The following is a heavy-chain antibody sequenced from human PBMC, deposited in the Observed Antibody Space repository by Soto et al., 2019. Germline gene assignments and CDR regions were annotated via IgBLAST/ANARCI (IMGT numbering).Heavy chain of an antibody. D-gene: IGHD1-1*01. CDR1: GYTFTSYG. V-gene: IGHV1-18*01. CDR2: ISAHNGNT. J-gene: IGHJ4*02. CDR3: ARGRYGDY. Sequence: QVHLVQSGAEVKKSGASVMVSCKASGYTFTSYGITWVREAPGQGLEWMGWISAHNGNTDYAQKLQGRVIVTRDTSTSTAYMELRSLRSDDTAVYYCARGRYGDYWGQGALVTVSS.